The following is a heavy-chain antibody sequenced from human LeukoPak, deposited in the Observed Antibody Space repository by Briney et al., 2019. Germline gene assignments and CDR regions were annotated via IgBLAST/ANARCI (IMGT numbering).Heavy chain of an antibody. CDR3: ARDHRLPVPKAAIAARPDY. J-gene: IGHJ4*02. CDR2: INPSGDPT. D-gene: IGHD6-6*01. CDR1: GYTFTSYY. Sequence: ASVKVSCKASGYTFTSYYMHWVRQAPGQGLEWVGIINPSGDPTTYAQKFQGRVTMTSDMSTSTAYMELRSLRSDDTAVYYCARDHRLPVPKAAIAARPDYWGQGTLVTVSS. V-gene: IGHV1-46*01.